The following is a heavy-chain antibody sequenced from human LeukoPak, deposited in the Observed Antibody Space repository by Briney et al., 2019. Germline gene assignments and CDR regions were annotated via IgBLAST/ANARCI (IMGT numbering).Heavy chain of an antibody. CDR3: ARDGVGATLEHTLIDY. D-gene: IGHD1-26*01. CDR2: ISSSSRYI. J-gene: IGHJ4*02. V-gene: IGHV3-21*01. CDR1: GFTFNSYS. Sequence: PGGSLRLPCAASGFTFNSYSMIWVRQAPGKGLEWVSSISSSSRYIYYADSVEGRFTISRDNAKNSLYLQMNSLRAEDTAVYYCARDGVGATLEHTLIDYWGQGTLVTVSS.